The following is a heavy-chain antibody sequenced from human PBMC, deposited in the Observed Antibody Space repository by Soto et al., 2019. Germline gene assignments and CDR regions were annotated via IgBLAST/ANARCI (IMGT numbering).Heavy chain of an antibody. J-gene: IGHJ4*02. Sequence: VHLVESGGGLVRPGESLSLSCVASGFSFSTYAMNWVRQAPGKGLEWVSSISSRSTYISYADSVRGRFTVSRDNTKNSVTLQVDSLRADDSGIYYCARAILPHGWERPIDLWGQGTLVTVSS. D-gene: IGHD1-26*01. CDR3: ARAILPHGWERPIDL. CDR1: GFSFSTYA. CDR2: ISSRSTYI. V-gene: IGHV3-21*01.